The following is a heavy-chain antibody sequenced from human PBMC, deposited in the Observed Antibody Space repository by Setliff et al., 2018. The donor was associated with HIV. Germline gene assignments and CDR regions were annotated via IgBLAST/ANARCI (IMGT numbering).Heavy chain of an antibody. J-gene: IGHJ6*03. V-gene: IGHV4-30-4*08. D-gene: IGHD3-10*01. CDR3: AVLTHYYGSGSSGPTDYYYYMDV. Sequence: PSETLSLTCTVTGGSISSGGFYWTWIRQHPGKGLEWIGYIYYSGSTNYNPSLKSRVTMSLDTSKNPFSLKLNSVTAADTAVYYCAVLTHYYGSGSSGPTDYYYYMDVWGKGTTVTVSS. CDR2: IYYSGST. CDR1: GGSISSGGFY.